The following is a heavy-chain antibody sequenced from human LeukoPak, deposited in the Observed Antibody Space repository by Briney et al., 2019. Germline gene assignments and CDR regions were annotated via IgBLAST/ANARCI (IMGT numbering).Heavy chain of an antibody. Sequence: AGGSLRLSCAASGFTFSSAWMSWVRQAPGQGLEWLGRIKTKTDGGTTDYAAPVKGRFTISRDDLKDTLYIQMNSLKSDDTAVYYCANIFGGNSHRSDYWGQGTIVTVSS. J-gene: IGHJ4*02. CDR3: ANIFGGNSHRSDY. V-gene: IGHV3-15*01. D-gene: IGHD4-23*01. CDR2: IKTKTDGGTT. CDR1: GFTFSSAW.